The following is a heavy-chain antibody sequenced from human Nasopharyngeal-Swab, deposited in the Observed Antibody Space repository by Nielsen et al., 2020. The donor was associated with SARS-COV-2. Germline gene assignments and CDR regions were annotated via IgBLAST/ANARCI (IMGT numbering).Heavy chain of an antibody. CDR3: VGSKDYYGMDV. CDR2: ISYDGSNK. Sequence: LPLTCAASGFTFSSYGMHWVRQAPGKGLEWVAVISYDGSNKYYADSVKGRFTISRDNSKNTLYLQMNSLRAEDTAVYYCVGSKDYYGMDVWGQGTTVTVSS. CDR1: GFTFSSYG. J-gene: IGHJ6*02. V-gene: IGHV3-30*03.